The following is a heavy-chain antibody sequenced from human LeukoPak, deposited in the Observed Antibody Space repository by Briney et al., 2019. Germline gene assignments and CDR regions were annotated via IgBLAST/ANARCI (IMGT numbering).Heavy chain of an antibody. Sequence: GGSLRLSCAATGLSVSSNFMSWVRQAPGKGLEWVSVIYGGGSTYYADSVKGRFTISRDNAKNLLYLQMNNLRAEDTAVYYCARDRADDDSSGYIYRDFAYWGQGNLVTVSP. CDR2: IYGGGST. D-gene: IGHD3-22*01. J-gene: IGHJ4*02. CDR1: GLSVSSNF. V-gene: IGHV3-53*01. CDR3: ARDRADDDSSGYIYRDFAY.